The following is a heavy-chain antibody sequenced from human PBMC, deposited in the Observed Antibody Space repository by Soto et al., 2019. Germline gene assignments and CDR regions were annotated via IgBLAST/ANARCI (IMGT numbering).Heavy chain of an antibody. CDR3: ASCALFGELSFTYNWFDP. D-gene: IGHD3-10*02. V-gene: IGHV1-69*13. CDR2: IIPIFGTA. J-gene: IGHJ5*02. Sequence: SVKVSCKASGGTFSSYAISWVRQAPGQGLEWMGGIIPIFGTANYAQKFQGRVTITADESTSTAYMELSSLRSEDTAVYYCASCALFGELSFTYNWFDPWGQGTLVTVSS. CDR1: GGTFSSYA.